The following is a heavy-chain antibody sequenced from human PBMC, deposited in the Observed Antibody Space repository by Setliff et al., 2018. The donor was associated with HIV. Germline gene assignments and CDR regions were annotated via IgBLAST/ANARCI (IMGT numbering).Heavy chain of an antibody. CDR1: EFTFSSYA. J-gene: IGHJ2*01. D-gene: IGHD6-19*01. CDR3: AKIAVSGIWYFDL. CDR2: ISTGGGFT. Sequence: PGGSLRLSCAASEFTFSSYAMSWVRQAPGKGLEWVSSISTGGGFTYYADSVKGRFTISRDNSKNTLYLQMNSLRAEDTAVYYCAKIAVSGIWYFDLWGRGTLVTVSS. V-gene: IGHV3-23*01.